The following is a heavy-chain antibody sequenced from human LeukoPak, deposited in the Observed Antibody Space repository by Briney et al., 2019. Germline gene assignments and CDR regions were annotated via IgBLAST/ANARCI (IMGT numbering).Heavy chain of an antibody. CDR2: IYPGDSDT. D-gene: IGHD5-24*01. CDR1: GYSFTSYW. Sequence: GESLKISCKGSGYSFTSYWIGWVRQMPGKGLEWMGIIYPGDSDTRHSPSFQGQVTISADKSISTASLQWSSLKASDTAMYYFARALRDGYNRGKPIHFDYWGQGTLVTVSS. V-gene: IGHV5-51*01. J-gene: IGHJ4*02. CDR3: ARALRDGYNRGKPIHFDY.